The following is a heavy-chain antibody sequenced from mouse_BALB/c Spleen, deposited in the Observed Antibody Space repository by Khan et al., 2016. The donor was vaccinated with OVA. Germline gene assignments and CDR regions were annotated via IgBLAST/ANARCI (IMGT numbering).Heavy chain of an antibody. D-gene: IGHD2-14*01. Sequence: EVQLQQSGPDLVKPGASVKISCKASGYSFTIYYLSWVKQSHGESLEWIGRVNPNNGDSTYNQKFKGKAILTVDKSSNTAYMDFRSLTSEDSAVYYCARGYDFFAYWGQGTLVTVSA. CDR1: GYSFTIYY. CDR2: VNPNNGDS. J-gene: IGHJ3*01. CDR3: ARGYDFFAY. V-gene: IGHV1-26*01.